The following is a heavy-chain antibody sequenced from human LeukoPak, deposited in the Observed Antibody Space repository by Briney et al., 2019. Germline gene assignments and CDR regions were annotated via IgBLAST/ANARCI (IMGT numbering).Heavy chain of an antibody. CDR2: IIPTLGIA. V-gene: IGHV1-69*04. CDR1: GGTFSSYA. Sequence: GSSVKVSCKASGGTFSSYAISWVRQAPGQGLEWMGRIIPTLGIANYAQKFQGRVTITADKSTSTAYMELSSLRSEDAAVYYCAREIPYYDILGRGNSNYGMDVWGQGTTVTVSS. CDR3: AREIPYYDILGRGNSNYGMDV. D-gene: IGHD3-9*01. J-gene: IGHJ6*02.